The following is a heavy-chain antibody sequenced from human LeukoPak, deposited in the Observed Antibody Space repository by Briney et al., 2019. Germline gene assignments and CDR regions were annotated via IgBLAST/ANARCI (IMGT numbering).Heavy chain of an antibody. D-gene: IGHD5-18*01. Sequence: ASVKVSCXASGYTFTAYYMHWVRQARGQGLEWVGRINPNSGGTNYAQKFQDRVTMTRDTSISTAYMELSRLRSDDTAVYYCARQLSPFAFDIWGQGTMVTISS. CDR3: ARQLSPFAFDI. CDR2: INPNSGGT. J-gene: IGHJ3*02. V-gene: IGHV1-2*06. CDR1: GYTFTAYY.